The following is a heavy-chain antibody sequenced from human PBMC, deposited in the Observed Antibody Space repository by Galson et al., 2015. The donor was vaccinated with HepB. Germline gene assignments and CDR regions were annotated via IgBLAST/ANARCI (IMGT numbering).Heavy chain of an antibody. D-gene: IGHD5-18*01. CDR3: AKERGDGGSSDGYGDY. V-gene: IGHV3-30*18. Sequence: SLRLSCAASGFTFSGSGIHWVRRAPGKGLEWVASVSYDGSNKHYGDSVKGRFTISRDNSRNTVNLQMNSLRVDDTAMYYCAKERGDGGSSDGYGDYWGQGTLVTVSS. CDR2: VSYDGSNK. CDR1: GFTFSGSG. J-gene: IGHJ4*02.